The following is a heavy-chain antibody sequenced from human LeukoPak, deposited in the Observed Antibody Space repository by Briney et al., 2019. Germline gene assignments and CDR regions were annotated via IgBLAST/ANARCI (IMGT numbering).Heavy chain of an antibody. CDR3: ARDSEDIVVVPAARTVRVYYYYGMDV. CDR2: INHSGST. CDR1: GGSFRGYY. V-gene: IGHV4-34*01. J-gene: IGHJ6*02. Sequence: SETLSLTCAVYGGSFRGYYWSWIRQPPGKGLEWIGEINHSGSTNYNPSLKSRVTISVDTSKNQFSLKLSSVTAADTAVYYCARDSEDIVVVPAARTVRVYYYYGMDVWGQGTTVTVSS. D-gene: IGHD2-2*01.